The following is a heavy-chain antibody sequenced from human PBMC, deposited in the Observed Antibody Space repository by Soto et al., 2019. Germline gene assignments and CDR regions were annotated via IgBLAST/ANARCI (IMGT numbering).Heavy chain of an antibody. CDR2: IYPGDSDT. D-gene: IGHD5-18*01. J-gene: IGHJ4*02. CDR1: GCSFVSYW. Sequence: GESLKISGKGSGCSFVSYWIAWVRQMPGKGLEWMGSIYPGDSDTTYSPSIQGQVTISADKSSTTVYLQWNTLKASDTAMYYCAKTDGYEVEYWGQGTQVTVSS. CDR3: AKTDGYEVEY. V-gene: IGHV5-51*01.